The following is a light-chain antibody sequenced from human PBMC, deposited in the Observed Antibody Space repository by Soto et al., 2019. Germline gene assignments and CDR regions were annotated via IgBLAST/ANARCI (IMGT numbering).Light chain of an antibody. V-gene: IGLV1-44*01. Sequence: QSVLPQPPSASGTPGQRVTISCSTSSSNLGDNTVNWYQHVPGTAPKLLIYSYDQRPSGVPDRFSGSKSGTSASLAISGLQSEDGDDYYCAAWDASLDGYVFGTGTKVTVL. CDR3: AAWDASLDGYV. CDR2: SYD. J-gene: IGLJ1*01. CDR1: SSNLGDNT.